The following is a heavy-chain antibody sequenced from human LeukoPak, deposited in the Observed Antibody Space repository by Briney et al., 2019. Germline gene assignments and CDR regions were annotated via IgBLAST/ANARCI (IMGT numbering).Heavy chain of an antibody. CDR1: GGSFSGYY. J-gene: IGHJ5*02. Sequence: SETLSLTCAVYGGSFSGYYWSWIRQPPGKGLEWIGEINHSGSTNYNPSLKSRVTISVDTSKNQFSLKLSSVTAADTAVYSCARGPSIVVVPAAMSGNWFDPWGQGTLVTVSS. D-gene: IGHD2-2*01. V-gene: IGHV4-34*01. CDR2: INHSGST. CDR3: ARGPSIVVVPAAMSGNWFDP.